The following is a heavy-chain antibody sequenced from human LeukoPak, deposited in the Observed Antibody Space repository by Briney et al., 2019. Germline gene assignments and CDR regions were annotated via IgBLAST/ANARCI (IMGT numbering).Heavy chain of an antibody. CDR1: GFTFRSYT. D-gene: IGHD5-12*01. J-gene: IGHJ4*02. V-gene: IGHV3-23*01. CDR3: AKGLRSHTGWPFDY. CDR2: ISGGGDTT. Sequence: GGSLRLSCAASGFTFRSYTMAWVRQAPGRGLEWVSGISGGGDTTYYVDSVNGRFTISRDNSKNTLYLQLNSLTAEDTAVYYCAKGLRSHTGWPFDYWGQGTLVTVSS.